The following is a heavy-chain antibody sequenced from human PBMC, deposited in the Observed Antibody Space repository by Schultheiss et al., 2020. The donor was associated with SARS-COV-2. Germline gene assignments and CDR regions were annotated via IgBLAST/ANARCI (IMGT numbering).Heavy chain of an antibody. CDR3: AKDVDTAMVYMDV. J-gene: IGHJ6*03. CDR2: ISWNSGSI. CDR1: GFTFSGSA. V-gene: IGHV3-9*01. Sequence: GGSLRLSCAASGFTFSGSAMHWVRQAPGKGLEWVSGISWNSGSIGYADSVKGRFTISRDNAKNSLYLQMNSLRAEDTALYYCAKDVDTAMVYMDVWGKGTTVTVSS. D-gene: IGHD5-18*01.